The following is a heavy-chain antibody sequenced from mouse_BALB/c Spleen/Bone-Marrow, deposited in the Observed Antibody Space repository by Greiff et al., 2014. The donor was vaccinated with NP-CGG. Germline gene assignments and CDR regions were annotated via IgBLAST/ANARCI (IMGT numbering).Heavy chain of an antibody. D-gene: IGHD1-1*01. J-gene: IGHJ4*01. CDR1: GYAFSNSW. Sequence: VKLVESGPELVKPGASVKISCKASGYAFSNSWMNWVKQRPGQGLEWIGRIYPGDGDTNYNGKFKGKATLTADKPSSTAYMQLSSLTSVDSAVYFCARSAYYGTNYGAMDYWGQGTSVTVSS. CDR2: IYPGDGDT. CDR3: ARSAYYGTNYGAMDY. V-gene: IGHV1-82*01.